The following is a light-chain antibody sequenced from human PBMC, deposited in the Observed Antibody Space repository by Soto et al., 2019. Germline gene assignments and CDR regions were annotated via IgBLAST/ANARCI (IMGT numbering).Light chain of an antibody. CDR1: QSISSW. V-gene: IGKV1-5*03. CDR2: KAS. Sequence: DIQITESPSTLSASVGDRVTITCRASQSISSWLAWYQQKPGKATKLMIYKASTLESGVPSRFSGSGSGTEFTLTISSLQPDDFASYYCQQYNNLQTFGQGTKVDIK. J-gene: IGKJ1*01. CDR3: QQYNNLQT.